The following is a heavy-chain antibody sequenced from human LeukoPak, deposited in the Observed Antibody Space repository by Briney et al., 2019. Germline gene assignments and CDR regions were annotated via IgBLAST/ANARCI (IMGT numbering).Heavy chain of an antibody. Sequence: SETLSLTCTVSGGSISSSSYYWGWIRQPPGKGLEWIGSIYYSGSTYYNPSLKSRVTISVDTSKNQFSLKLSSVTAADTAVYYCARSSGSFDYWGQGTLVTVSS. CDR2: IYYSGST. V-gene: IGHV4-39*07. D-gene: IGHD1-26*01. CDR1: GGSISSSSYY. J-gene: IGHJ4*02. CDR3: ARSSGSFDY.